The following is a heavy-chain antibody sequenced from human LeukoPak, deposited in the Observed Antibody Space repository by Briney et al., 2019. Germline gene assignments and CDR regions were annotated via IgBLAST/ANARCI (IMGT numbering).Heavy chain of an antibody. Sequence: SETLSLTCTVSGDSISNYFWSWIRQPPGKGLEYIGYVYYSGTTNYNPSLKSRVTISIDTSKTHFSLKLTSVTAADTAVYYCARGEVDYTSIGINWFDSWGQGTLVTVSS. J-gene: IGHJ5*01. D-gene: IGHD2-2*02. CDR1: GDSISNYF. CDR3: ARGEVDYTSIGINWFDS. V-gene: IGHV4-59*01. CDR2: VYYSGTT.